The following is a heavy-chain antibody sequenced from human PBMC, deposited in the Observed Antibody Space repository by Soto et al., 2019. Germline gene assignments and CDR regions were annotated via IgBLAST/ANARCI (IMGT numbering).Heavy chain of an antibody. V-gene: IGHV5-51*03. CDR3: ARTFGGHLYSFDF. CDR2: IYPGDSET. Sequence: EVQLVQSGAEVKKPGESLKISCKGSGYTFTSNWIGWVRQMPGKGLEWMGIIYPGDSETRYSPSFQGQVTISADKSINTAYVQWSSLKASDTAIYYCARTFGGHLYSFDFWGQGTLVTVSS. D-gene: IGHD3-16*01. J-gene: IGHJ4*02. CDR1: GYTFTSNW.